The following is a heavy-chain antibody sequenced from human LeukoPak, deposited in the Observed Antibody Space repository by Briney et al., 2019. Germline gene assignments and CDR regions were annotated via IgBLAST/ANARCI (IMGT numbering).Heavy chain of an antibody. CDR1: GFTFSGYS. CDR3: ARERTVTTDWFDP. Sequence: PGGSLRLSCAASGFTFSGYSMNWVRQAPGKGLEWVSYISSTSSTIYYAESVKGRFTISRDNAKNSLYLQMNSLRAEDTAVYYCARERTVTTDWFDPWGQGTLVTVSS. V-gene: IGHV3-48*01. D-gene: IGHD4-17*01. J-gene: IGHJ5*02. CDR2: ISSTSSTI.